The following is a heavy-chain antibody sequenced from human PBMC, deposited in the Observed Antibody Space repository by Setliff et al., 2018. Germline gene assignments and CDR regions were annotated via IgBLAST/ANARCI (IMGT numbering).Heavy chain of an antibody. J-gene: IGHJ5*02. CDR1: GYSFTNYF. D-gene: IGHD3-10*01. V-gene: IGHV1-46*01. Sequence: ASVKVSCKISGYSFTNYFIHWVRQAPGQGLEWMGVIDPSGDTTSFAQRFQGRVSLTSDTSTTTIYMELSSLRSEDTAIYYCARGAWFGALTIGGWIDPWGQGTLVTVSS. CDR2: IDPSGDTT. CDR3: ARGAWFGALTIGGWIDP.